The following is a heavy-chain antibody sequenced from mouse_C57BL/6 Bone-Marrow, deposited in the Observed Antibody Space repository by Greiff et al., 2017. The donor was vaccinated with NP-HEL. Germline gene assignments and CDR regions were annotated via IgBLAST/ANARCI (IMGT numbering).Heavy chain of an antibody. CDR2: IDPSDSYT. D-gene: IGHD1-1*01. CDR1: GYTFTTYW. J-gene: IGHJ3*01. V-gene: IGHV1-50*01. CDR3: ARKAYYGRSYEFAY. Sequence: VQLQQSGAELVKPGASVKLSCKASGYTFTTYWMQWVKQRPGQGLEWIGEIDPSDSYTNYNQKFKGKATLTVDTSSSTANMQLSSLTSEDSAVYYCARKAYYGRSYEFAYWGQGTLVTVFA.